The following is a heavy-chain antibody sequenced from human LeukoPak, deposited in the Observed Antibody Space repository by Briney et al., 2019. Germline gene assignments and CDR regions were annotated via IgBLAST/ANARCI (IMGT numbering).Heavy chain of an antibody. D-gene: IGHD5-12*01. CDR1: RGSISGSIRSYY. V-gene: IGHV4-4*09. Sequence: SETLSLTCTVSRGSISGSIRSYYWSWLRQPPGKGLEWIGYISSSGSVNDNPSLRSRVTISVDTSKNQFFLNLSSVSAADTAVYYCARIPLGYSGAYYDCWGQGTLVTVSP. CDR3: ARIPLGYSGAYYDC. CDR2: ISSSGSV. J-gene: IGHJ4*02.